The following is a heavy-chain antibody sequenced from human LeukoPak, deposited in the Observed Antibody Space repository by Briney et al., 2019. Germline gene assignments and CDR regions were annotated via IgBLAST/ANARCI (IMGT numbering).Heavy chain of an antibody. J-gene: IGHJ4*02. CDR1: GGSLSKHH. D-gene: IGHD2-15*01. CDR3: ARLPYCSGGSCYFDN. CDR2: INHSGST. Sequence: SETLSLTCSVSGGSLSKHHWSWIRQPPGKGLEWIGEINHSGSTNYSPSLKSRVTMSVDTSKHQFSLKLSSATAADTAVYYCARLPYCSGGSCYFDNWGQGALVTVSS. V-gene: IGHV4-34*01.